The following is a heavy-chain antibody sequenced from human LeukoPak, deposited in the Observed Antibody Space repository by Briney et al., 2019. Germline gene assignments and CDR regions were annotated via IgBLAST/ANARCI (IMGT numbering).Heavy chain of an antibody. CDR3: AREYDSSGYYYKYYFDY. Sequence: SVKVSCKASGYTFTSYGISWVRQAPGQGLEWMGGIIPIFGTANYAQKFQGRVTITADESTSTAYMELSSLRSEDTAVYYCAREYDSSGYYYKYYFDYWGQGTLVTVSS. CDR2: IIPIFGTA. CDR1: GYTFTSYG. D-gene: IGHD3-22*01. J-gene: IGHJ4*02. V-gene: IGHV1-69*13.